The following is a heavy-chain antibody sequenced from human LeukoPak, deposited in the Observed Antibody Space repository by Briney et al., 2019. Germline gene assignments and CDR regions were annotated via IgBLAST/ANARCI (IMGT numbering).Heavy chain of an antibody. CDR1: GYRFTTYW. V-gene: IGHV5-51*01. J-gene: IGHJ5*02. D-gene: IGHD1-26*01. CDR3: ARLPARPGIVTFDWFDP. CDR2: INPGDSET. Sequence: GESLKISCKGSGYRFTTYWIGWVRQMPGKGLEWMGIINPGDSETRYSPSFQGQVTISVDKSITTAYLQWSSLKASDTAMYYCARLPARPGIVTFDWFDPGGQGTLVTVS.